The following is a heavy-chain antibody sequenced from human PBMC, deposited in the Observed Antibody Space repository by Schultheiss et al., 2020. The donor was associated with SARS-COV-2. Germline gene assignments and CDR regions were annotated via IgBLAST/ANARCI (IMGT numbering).Heavy chain of an antibody. J-gene: IGHJ5*02. CDR3: ARGRAAAGKS. CDR1: GGTFSSYA. CDR2: ISPYTGDT. D-gene: IGHD6-13*01. V-gene: IGHV1-8*02. Sequence: ASVKVSCKASGGTFSSYAISWVRQAPGQGLEWMGWISPYTGDTKYAQNLQGRVIMTRNTSIGTAYLELSSLRSEDTAVYYCARGRAAAGKSWGQGTLVTVSS.